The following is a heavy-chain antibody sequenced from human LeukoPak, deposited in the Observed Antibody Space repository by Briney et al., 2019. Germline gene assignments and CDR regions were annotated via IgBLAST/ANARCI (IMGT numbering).Heavy chain of an antibody. CDR1: GYTLTGYY. D-gene: IGHD2-21*02. V-gene: IGHV1-2*02. J-gene: IGHJ3*02. CDR3: AREGTLAYCGGDCYPSHAFDI. CDR2: INPNSGGT. Sequence: ASVKVSCKASGYTLTGYYMHWVRQAPGQGLEWMGWINPNSGGTNYAQKFQGRVTMTRDTSISTAYMELSRLRSDDTAVYYCAREGTLAYCGGDCYPSHAFDIWGQGTMVTVSS.